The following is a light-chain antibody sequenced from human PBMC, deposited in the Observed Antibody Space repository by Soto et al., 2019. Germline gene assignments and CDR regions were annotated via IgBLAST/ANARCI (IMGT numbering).Light chain of an antibody. V-gene: IGKV1-5*03. CDR3: QQYDKYAWT. J-gene: IGKJ1*01. CDR2: KAS. CDR1: QSISSW. Sequence: IQMTQSPSTLSASVGDRVTITCRASQSISSWLAWYQQKPGKAPKLLIYKASTLESGVPSRFSGSGSGTEFTLTISSLQPDDFATYYCQQYDKYAWTFGQGTKVDI.